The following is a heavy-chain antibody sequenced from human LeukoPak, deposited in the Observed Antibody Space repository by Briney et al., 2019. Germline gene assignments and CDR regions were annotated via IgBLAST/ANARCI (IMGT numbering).Heavy chain of an antibody. Sequence: GASVQVSCKVSGYTLTELSMHWVRQAPGKGLEWMGGFDPEDGETIYAQKFQGRVTMTEDTSTDTAYMELSSLRSEDTAVYYCATARGYYDFWSGYYNSWYFDYWGQGTLVTVSS. J-gene: IGHJ4*02. V-gene: IGHV1-24*01. CDR2: FDPEDGET. CDR3: ATARGYYDFWSGYYNSWYFDY. CDR1: GYTLTELS. D-gene: IGHD3-3*01.